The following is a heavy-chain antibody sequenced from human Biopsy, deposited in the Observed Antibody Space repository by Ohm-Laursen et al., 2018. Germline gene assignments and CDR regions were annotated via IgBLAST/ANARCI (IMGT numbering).Heavy chain of an antibody. CDR1: GFTFSDYY. J-gene: IGHJ5*02. CDR2: ISGSGAST. V-gene: IGHV3-23*01. Sequence: SLRLSCAASGFTFSDYYMSWIRQAPEKGLEWVSGISGSGASTYYADSVKGRFTISRDNSKNTLFLQMDSLRADDTAVYYCVKAYSAIYWFDPWGQGTLVTVSS. CDR3: VKAYSAIYWFDP. D-gene: IGHD2-21*01.